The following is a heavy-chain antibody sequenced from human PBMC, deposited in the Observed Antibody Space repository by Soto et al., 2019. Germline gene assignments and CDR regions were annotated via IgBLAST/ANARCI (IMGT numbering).Heavy chain of an antibody. D-gene: IGHD5-18*01. V-gene: IGHV3-33*01. CDR1: GFTFSSYG. CDR3: ARGFGRGGYSYGEPYYYYGMDV. Sequence: GGSLRLSCAASGFTFSSYGMHRVRQAPGKGLEWVAVIWYDGGNKYYADSVKGRFTISRDNSKNTLYLQMNSLRAEDTAVYYCARGFGRGGYSYGEPYYYYGMDVWGQGTTVTVSS. J-gene: IGHJ6*02. CDR2: IWYDGGNK.